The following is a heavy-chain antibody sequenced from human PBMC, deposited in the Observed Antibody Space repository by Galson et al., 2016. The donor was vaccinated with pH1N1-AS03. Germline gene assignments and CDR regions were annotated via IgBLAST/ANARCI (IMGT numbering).Heavy chain of an antibody. CDR3: ARDPRAYYDFWWGYYTPLSNWFDP. Sequence: SLRLSCASSGVTFSSSWLHWVRQTPAKGLLWVARIHGDGSSTSDADSLKGRFTIFRDNAKHTLYLQMSSPRAEYTAIYYCARDPRAYYDFWWGYYTPLSNWFDPWGQGTLVTVSS. CDR2: IHGDGSST. CDR1: GVTFSSSW. V-gene: IGHV3-74*01. J-gene: IGHJ5*02. D-gene: IGHD3-3*01.